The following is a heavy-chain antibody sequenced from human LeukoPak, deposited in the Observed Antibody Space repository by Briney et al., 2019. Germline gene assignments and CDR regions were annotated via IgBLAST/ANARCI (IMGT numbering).Heavy chain of an antibody. Sequence: SETLSLTCAVYDGSFSGYFWSWIRQPPGKVLEWIGEINHSGYTNYNPSLKSRVTISVDTSKNQFSLKLTSVTAADTAVYYCARAITMVRGVIQNFDYWGQGTQVAVSS. CDR2: INHSGYT. D-gene: IGHD3-10*01. CDR1: DGSFSGYF. V-gene: IGHV4-34*01. J-gene: IGHJ4*02. CDR3: ARAITMVRGVIQNFDY.